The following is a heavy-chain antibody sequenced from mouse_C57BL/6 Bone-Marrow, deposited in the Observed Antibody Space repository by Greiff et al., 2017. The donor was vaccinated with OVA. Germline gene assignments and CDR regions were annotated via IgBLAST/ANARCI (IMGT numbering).Heavy chain of an antibody. CDR1: GFSLTSYG. D-gene: IGHD1-1*01. J-gene: IGHJ3*01. Sequence: QVQLQQSGPGLVQPSQRLSITCTVSGFSLTSYGVHWVRQSPGKGLEWLGVIWSGGSTDYNAAFISRLSISKDNSKSQVFFKMNSLQADDTAIYYCARNSYYGSSYEGFAYWGQGTLVTVSA. CDR2: IWSGGST. CDR3: ARNSYYGSSYEGFAY. V-gene: IGHV2-2*01.